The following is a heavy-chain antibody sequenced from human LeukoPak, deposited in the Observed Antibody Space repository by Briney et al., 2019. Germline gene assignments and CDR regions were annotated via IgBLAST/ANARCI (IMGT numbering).Heavy chain of an antibody. J-gene: IGHJ4*02. CDR3: ARHLSGYDYPLDY. CDR2: VHYRVST. D-gene: IGHD5-12*01. Sequence: WETLSLTCTVSGGSISNYYWSWIRQSPGKALEWIGYVHYRVSTKYNPSLKSRVTISVDTSRNQISLNLSSVTAADTAVYYCARHLSGYDYPLDYWGQGTLVTVSS. CDR1: GGSISNYY. V-gene: IGHV4-59*08.